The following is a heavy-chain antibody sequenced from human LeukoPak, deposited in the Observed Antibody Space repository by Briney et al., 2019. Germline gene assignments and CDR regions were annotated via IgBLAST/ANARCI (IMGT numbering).Heavy chain of an antibody. Sequence: ASVKVSCKASGYTFTGYYMHWVRQAPGQGLEWMGWINPNSGGTNYTQKFQGRVTMTRDTSISTAYMELSRLRSDDTAVYYCARDFLPAAAVDTFDPWGQGTLVTVSS. CDR3: ARDFLPAAAVDTFDP. V-gene: IGHV1-2*02. D-gene: IGHD6-13*01. CDR1: GYTFTGYY. J-gene: IGHJ5*02. CDR2: INPNSGGT.